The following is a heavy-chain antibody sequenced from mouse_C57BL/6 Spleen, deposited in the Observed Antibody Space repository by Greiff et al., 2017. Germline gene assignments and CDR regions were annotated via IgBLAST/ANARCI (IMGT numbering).Heavy chain of an antibody. J-gene: IGHJ2*01. Sequence: EVQLQQSGPELVKPGESVKISCKASGYSFTGYFMNWVMQSHGKSLEWIGRINPYNGDTFYNQKFKGKVTLTEDKSSSTAHMQLRSLTSEDSAVYYSARGTTTVADYWGQGTTLTVSS. CDR1: GYSFTGYF. V-gene: IGHV1-20*01. CDR3: ARGTTTVADY. CDR2: INPYNGDT. D-gene: IGHD1-1*01.